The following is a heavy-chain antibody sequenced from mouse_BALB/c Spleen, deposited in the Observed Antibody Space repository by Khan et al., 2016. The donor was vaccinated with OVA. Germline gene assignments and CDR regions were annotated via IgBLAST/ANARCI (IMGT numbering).Heavy chain of an antibody. J-gene: IGHJ4*01. CDR1: GFTFSSYT. V-gene: IGHV5-12-2*01. CDR3: AAPGYEGYYYAMGY. CDR2: ISNGGGST. Sequence: EVELVESGGGLVQPGGSLKLSCAASGFTFSSYTMSWVRQTPEKRLEWVAFISNGGGSTYYPDTVKGRFTISRDNAMNTLYLQMSSLKSEDTGMYYCAAPGYEGYYYAMGYWGQGTSVTVSS. D-gene: IGHD2-14*01.